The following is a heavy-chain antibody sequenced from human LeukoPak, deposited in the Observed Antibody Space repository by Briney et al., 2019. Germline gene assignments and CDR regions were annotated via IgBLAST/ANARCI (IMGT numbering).Heavy chain of an antibody. V-gene: IGHV3-48*01. CDR1: GFTFSTYN. D-gene: IGHD3-22*01. Sequence: GGSLRLSCVASGFTFSTYNMNWVRQAPGKGLEWVSYISSSSSTIYYADSVKGRFTISRDNAKNSLYLQMNSLRAEDTAVYYCARDYYDSSGYWHWFDPWGQGTLVTVSS. J-gene: IGHJ5*02. CDR2: ISSSSSTI. CDR3: ARDYYDSSGYWHWFDP.